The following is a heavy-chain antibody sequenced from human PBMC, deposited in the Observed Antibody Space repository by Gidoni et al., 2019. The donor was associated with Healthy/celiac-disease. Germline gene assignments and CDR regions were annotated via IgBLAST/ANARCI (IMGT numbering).Heavy chain of an antibody. V-gene: IGHV3-23*01. CDR3: AKRAAAGR. CDR1: GFTFSSYA. D-gene: IGHD6-13*01. J-gene: IGHJ4*02. CDR2: ISGSGGST. Sequence: EVQLLESGGGLVQPGGALSLSCAASGFTFSSYALGWVRQAPGEGLGWVSAISGSGGSTYYADSVKGRFTISRDNSKNTLYLQMNSLRAEDTAVYYCAKRAAAGRWGQGTLVTVSS.